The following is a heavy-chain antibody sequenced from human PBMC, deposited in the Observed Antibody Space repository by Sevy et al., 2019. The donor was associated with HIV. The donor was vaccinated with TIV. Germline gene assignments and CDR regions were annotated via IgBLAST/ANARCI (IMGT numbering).Heavy chain of an antibody. CDR3: ARGIASAVLDY. CDR2: ITSSRTTI. Sequence: GGSLRLSCAASGFTCSSYAMNWVRQAPGKGLEWVSSITSSRTTIYDADSVKGRFTISRDKAKASVYLQMNSLRDEDTAVYYCARGIASAVLDYWGQGTLVTVSS. J-gene: IGHJ4*02. D-gene: IGHD6-13*01. CDR1: GFTCSSYA. V-gene: IGHV3-48*02.